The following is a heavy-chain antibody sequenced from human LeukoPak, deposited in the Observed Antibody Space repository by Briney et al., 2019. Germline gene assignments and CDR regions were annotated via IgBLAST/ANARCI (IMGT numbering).Heavy chain of an antibody. CDR1: GFTFSSYG. Sequence: GGSLRLSCAASGFTFSSYGMHWVRQAPGKGLEWVAFIQYDGSNKYYADSVKGRFTISRDNSTNTLYLQMNSLRAEDTAVYYCCLVDTAMSFDYWGQGTLVTVSS. CDR3: CLVDTAMSFDY. D-gene: IGHD5-18*01. CDR2: IQYDGSNK. V-gene: IGHV3-30*02. J-gene: IGHJ4*02.